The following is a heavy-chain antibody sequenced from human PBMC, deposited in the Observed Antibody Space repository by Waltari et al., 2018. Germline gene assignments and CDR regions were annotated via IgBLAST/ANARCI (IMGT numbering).Heavy chain of an antibody. D-gene: IGHD3-10*01. Sequence: QVQLQQWGAGLLKPSETLSLTCAVYGGSFSGYYWSWIRQPPGKGLEWIGEINHSGSTHYNPSLNSRVTISVDTANNQFSLKLSSVTAADTAVYYCARGQRGSGSYYKAYYGMDVWGQGTTVTVSS. CDR3: ARGQRGSGSYYKAYYGMDV. CDR1: GGSFSGYY. V-gene: IGHV4-34*01. CDR2: INHSGST. J-gene: IGHJ6*02.